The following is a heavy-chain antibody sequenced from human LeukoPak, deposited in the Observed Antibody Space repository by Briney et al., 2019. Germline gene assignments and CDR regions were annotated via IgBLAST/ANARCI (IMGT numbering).Heavy chain of an antibody. CDR1: GYRFSDYW. CDR3: ARCTMVRGVISRFDP. Sequence: GESLKISCKGSGYRFSDYWIAWVRQMPGKGLEWMGIIYPGDSDTRYSPSFQGQVTISADKSISTAYLQWSSLKASDTAMYYCARCTMVRGVISRFDPWGQGTLVTVSS. V-gene: IGHV5-51*01. CDR2: IYPGDSDT. D-gene: IGHD3-10*01. J-gene: IGHJ5*02.